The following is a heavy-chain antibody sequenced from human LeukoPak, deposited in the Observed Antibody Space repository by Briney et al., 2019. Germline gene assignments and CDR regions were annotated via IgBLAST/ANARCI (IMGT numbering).Heavy chain of an antibody. CDR2: ISSNGGST. CDR3: ARGANNDAFDI. Sequence: PGGSLRLSCAASGFTFSSYAMHWVCQAPGKGLEYVSAISSNGGSTYYANSVKGRFTISRDNSKNTLYLQMGSLRAEDMAVYYCARGANNDAFDIWGQGTMVTVSS. V-gene: IGHV3-64*01. CDR1: GFTFSSYA. D-gene: IGHD1/OR15-1a*01. J-gene: IGHJ3*02.